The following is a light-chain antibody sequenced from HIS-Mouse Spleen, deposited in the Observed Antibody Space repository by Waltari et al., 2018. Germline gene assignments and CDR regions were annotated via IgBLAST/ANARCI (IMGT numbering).Light chain of an antibody. CDR3: CSYAGSSTVV. Sequence: QSALTQPASVSGSPGQSITISCTATSSDVGSYNLVPWYQQHPGKAPKLMIYEGSKRPSGVSNRFSGSKSGNTASLTISGLQAEDEADYYCCSYAGSSTVVFGGGTKLTVL. J-gene: IGLJ2*01. CDR2: EGS. CDR1: SSDVGSYNL. V-gene: IGLV2-23*01.